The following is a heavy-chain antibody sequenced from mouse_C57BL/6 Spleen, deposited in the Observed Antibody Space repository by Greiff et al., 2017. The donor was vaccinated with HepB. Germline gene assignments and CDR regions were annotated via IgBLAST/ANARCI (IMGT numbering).Heavy chain of an antibody. V-gene: IGHV1-4*01. CDR1: GYTFTSYT. CDR3: AREGTGTSFDY. CDR2: INPSSGYT. Sequence: VQLVESGAELARPGASVKMSCKASGYTFTSYTMHWVKQRPGQGLEWIGYINPSSGYTKYNQKFKDKATLTADKSSSTAYMQLSSLTSEDSAVYYCAREGTGTSFDYWGQGTTLTVSS. D-gene: IGHD4-1*01. J-gene: IGHJ2*01.